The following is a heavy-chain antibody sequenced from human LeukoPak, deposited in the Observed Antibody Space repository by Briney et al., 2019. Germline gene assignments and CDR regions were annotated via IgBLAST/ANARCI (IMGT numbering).Heavy chain of an antibody. CDR1: GFTFSDYY. CDR3: AREAAAGLPVYYYYMDV. J-gene: IGHJ6*03. D-gene: IGHD6-13*01. CDR2: ISSSGSTI. V-gene: IGHV3-11*01. Sequence: GGSLRLSCAASGFTFSDYYMSWIRQAPGKGLEWVSYISSSGSTIYYADPVKGRFTISRDNAKNSLYLRMNSLRAEDTAVYYCAREAAAGLPVYYYYMDVWGKGTTVTVSS.